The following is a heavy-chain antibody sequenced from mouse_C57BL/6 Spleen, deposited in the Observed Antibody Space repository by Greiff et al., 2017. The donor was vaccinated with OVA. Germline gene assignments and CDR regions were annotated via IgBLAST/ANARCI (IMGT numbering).Heavy chain of an antibody. Sequence: VQLQQSGAELVMPGASVKLSCKASGYTFTSYWMHWVKQRPGQGLEWIGEIDPSDSYTNYNQKFKGKSTLTVDKSSSTAYMQLSSLTSEDSAVYYCASGGGTAQATFPFAYWGQGTLVTVSA. J-gene: IGHJ3*01. V-gene: IGHV1-69*01. CDR2: IDPSDSYT. D-gene: IGHD3-2*02. CDR1: GYTFTSYW. CDR3: ASGGGTAQATFPFAY.